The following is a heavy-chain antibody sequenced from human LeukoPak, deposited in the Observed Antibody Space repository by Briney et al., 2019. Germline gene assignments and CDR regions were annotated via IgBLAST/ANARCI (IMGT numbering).Heavy chain of an antibody. V-gene: IGHV3-21*01. CDR2: ISSSSSYI. J-gene: IGHJ6*02. CDR3: ARRGSETMYYYYGMDV. Sequence: GGSLRLSCAASGFTFSSYSMNWVRQAPGKGLEWVSSISSSSSYIYYADSVKGRFTISRDNAKNSLYLQMNSLRAEDTAVYYCARRGSETMYYYYGMDVWGQGTTVTVSS. CDR1: GFTFSSYS. D-gene: IGHD4/OR15-4a*01.